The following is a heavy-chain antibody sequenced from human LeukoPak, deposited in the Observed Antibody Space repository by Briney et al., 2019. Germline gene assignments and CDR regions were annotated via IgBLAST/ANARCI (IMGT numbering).Heavy chain of an antibody. CDR2: INPNSGGT. J-gene: IGHJ4*02. CDR3: ARVRTAGYSSSWYRRYYFDY. D-gene: IGHD6-13*01. Sequence: ASVKVSCKASGYTFTGYYMHWVRQAPGQGLEWMGWINPNSGGTNYAQKFQGRVTMTRDTSISTAYMELSRLRSDDTAVYYCARVRTAGYSSSWYRRYYFDYWGQGTLVTVSS. CDR1: GYTFTGYY. V-gene: IGHV1-2*02.